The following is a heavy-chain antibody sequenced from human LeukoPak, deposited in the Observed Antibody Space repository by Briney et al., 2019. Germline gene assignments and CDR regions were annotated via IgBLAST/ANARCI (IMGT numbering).Heavy chain of an antibody. Sequence: PSETLSLTCTVSGGSISSSSYYWGWIRQPPGKGLEWIGSIYYSGSTYYNPSLKSRVTISVDTSKNQFSLKLSSVTAADTAVYYCARADDFWSGLNTPNRVNWFDPWGQGTLVTVSS. D-gene: IGHD3-3*01. J-gene: IGHJ5*02. CDR2: IYYSGST. CDR1: GGSISSSSYY. CDR3: ARADDFWSGLNTPNRVNWFDP. V-gene: IGHV4-39*07.